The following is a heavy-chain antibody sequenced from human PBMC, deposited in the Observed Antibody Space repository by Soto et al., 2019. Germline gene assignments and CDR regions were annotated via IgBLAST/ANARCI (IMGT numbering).Heavy chain of an antibody. D-gene: IGHD3-3*01. CDR2: ISAYNGNT. J-gene: IGHJ5*02. V-gene: IGHV1-18*01. CDR3: ATAYYDLWRGAIARNWFDP. Sequence: QVQLVQSGAEVKKPGASVKVSCKASGYTFTSYGISWVRQAPGQGLEWMGWISAYNGNTNYAQKLQGRVTMTTDTSTSTTYTELSSMSSDDTDVYYWATAYYDLWRGAIARNWFDPWGQGTLVTVSS. CDR1: GYTFTSYG.